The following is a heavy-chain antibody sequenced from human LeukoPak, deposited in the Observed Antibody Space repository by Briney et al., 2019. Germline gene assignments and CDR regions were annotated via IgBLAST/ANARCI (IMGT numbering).Heavy chain of an antibody. CDR3: ARGGYTTYFDY. V-gene: IGHV3-23*01. CDR1: GFTFSSYS. CDR2: IRATGDTT. Sequence: GGSLRLSCAASGFTFSSYSMTWVRQAPGKGLQWVSSIRATGDTTFYADSVKGRFTISRDNSKNTLHLQMNSLRAEDTAVYYCARGGYTTYFDYWGQGFLVTVSS. J-gene: IGHJ4*02. D-gene: IGHD6-13*01.